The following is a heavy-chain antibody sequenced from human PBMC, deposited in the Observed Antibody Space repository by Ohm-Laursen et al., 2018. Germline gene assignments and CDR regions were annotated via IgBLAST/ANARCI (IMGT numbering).Heavy chain of an antibody. V-gene: IGHV1-58*01. CDR2: IVLGSGNT. J-gene: IGHJ4*02. CDR1: GLTFTSSA. D-gene: IGHD4-23*01. CDR3: AAVFPYGGPNFFGY. Sequence: GSSVKVSCKASGLTFTSSAVQWVRQARGQRLEWIGWIVLGSGNTNYAQRFQDRVTITRDMSTSTTYMEVSSLRSEDTAVYYCAAVFPYGGPNFFGYWGQGTLVTVSS.